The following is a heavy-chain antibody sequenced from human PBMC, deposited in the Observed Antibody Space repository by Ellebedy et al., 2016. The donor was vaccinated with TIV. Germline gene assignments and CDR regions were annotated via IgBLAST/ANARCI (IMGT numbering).Heavy chain of an antibody. D-gene: IGHD1-14*01. V-gene: IGHV3-66*01. CDR3: ARKSESLLVTGGDC. CDR1: GFTVSHNY. Sequence: GESLKISCAASGFTVSHNYMTWVRQAPGKGLECVSIIYSGGETHYADSVKGRFIISRDSSKNTLNLQMNSLRAEDTAVYYCARKSESLLVTGGDCWGQGALVTVSS. CDR2: IYSGGET. J-gene: IGHJ4*02.